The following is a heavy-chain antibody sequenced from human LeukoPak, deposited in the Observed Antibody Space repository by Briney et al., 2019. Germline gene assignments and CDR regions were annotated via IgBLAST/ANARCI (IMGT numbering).Heavy chain of an antibody. CDR2: IIPIFCTA. J-gene: IGHJ4*02. D-gene: IGHD1-26*01. CDR1: GGTFSSYA. Sequence: SVKVSCKASGGTFSSYAISWVRQAPGQGLEWMGGIIPIFCTANYAQKFQGRVTITADESTSTAYMELSSLRSEDTAVYYCARPPAGAAYYFDYWGQGTLVTVSS. CDR3: ARPPAGAAYYFDY. V-gene: IGHV1-69*13.